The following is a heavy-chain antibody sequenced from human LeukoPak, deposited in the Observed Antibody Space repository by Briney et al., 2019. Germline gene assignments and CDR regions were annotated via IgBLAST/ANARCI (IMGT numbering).Heavy chain of an antibody. CDR2: IYYSGST. D-gene: IGHD3-22*01. J-gene: IGHJ3*02. CDR1: GGSISSGGYY. CDR3: ARDGRGYPGRHAFDI. Sequence: SETLSLTCTVSGGSISSGGYYWSWIRQHPGKGLEWIGNIYYSGSTYYNPSLKSRVTMSVDTSKKQFSLKLSSVTAADTAVYYCARDGRGYPGRHAFDIWGQGTMVTVYS. V-gene: IGHV4-31*03.